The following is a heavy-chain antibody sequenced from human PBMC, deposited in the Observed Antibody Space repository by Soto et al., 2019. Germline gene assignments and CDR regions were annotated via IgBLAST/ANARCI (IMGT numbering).Heavy chain of an antibody. V-gene: IGHV1-69*06. CDR3: ARDPVDLFGYLDV. CDR2: IIPLMRTV. Sequence: QEELVQSGAEVKKPGSSVNVSCRTSEGTFASYSITWLRQAPGQRLEWMGEIIPLMRTVNYAQKFQDRVTITGDRSTSTVYMALSSLRSDDTAVYYCARDPVDLFGYLDVWGQGTPGTVSS. D-gene: IGHD2-21*01. CDR1: EGTFASYS. J-gene: IGHJ6*02.